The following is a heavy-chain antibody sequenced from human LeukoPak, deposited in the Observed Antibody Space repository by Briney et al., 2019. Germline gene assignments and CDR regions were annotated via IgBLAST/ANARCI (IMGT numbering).Heavy chain of an antibody. J-gene: IGHJ5*02. CDR2: IYYSGTT. V-gene: IGHV4-59*08. Sequence: ETETLLCTVSGGTMSSYYGSWIRQPPGRGLEWIGYIYYSGTTNYNPSLKSRVTISVDTYKNHFSLKLSSMTAADTAVYYCARSSAYGYGSGNYGDAAEFDRWGKGATVT. D-gene: IGHD3-10*01. CDR3: ARSSAYGYGSGNYGDAAEFDR. CDR1: GGTMSSYY.